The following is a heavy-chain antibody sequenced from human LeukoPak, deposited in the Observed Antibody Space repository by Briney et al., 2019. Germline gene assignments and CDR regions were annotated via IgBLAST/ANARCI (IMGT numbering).Heavy chain of an antibody. V-gene: IGHV1-69*06. CDR3: ASGYSYGHYY. D-gene: IGHD5-18*01. Sequence: SVKVFCKASGGTFSSYAMSWVRQARGQGLEWMGGIIPIFGTANYAQKFQGRVPITADKSTSTAYMELSSLRSEDTAVYYCASGYSYGHYYWGQGTLVTVSS. J-gene: IGHJ4*02. CDR2: IIPIFGTA. CDR1: GGTFSSYA.